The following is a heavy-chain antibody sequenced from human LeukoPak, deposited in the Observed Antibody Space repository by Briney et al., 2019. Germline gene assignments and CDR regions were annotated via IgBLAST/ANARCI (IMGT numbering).Heavy chain of an antibody. CDR1: GYTFTGYY. CDR3: ARVKIAVAGTFPFDY. Sequence: ASVKVSCKASGYTFTGYYMHWVRQAPGQGLEWMGWINPNSGGTNYAQKFQGRVTMTRDTSISTAYMELSRLRSDDTAVYYCARVKIAVAGTFPFDYWGQGTLVTVSS. CDR2: INPNSGGT. J-gene: IGHJ4*02. V-gene: IGHV1-2*02. D-gene: IGHD6-19*01.